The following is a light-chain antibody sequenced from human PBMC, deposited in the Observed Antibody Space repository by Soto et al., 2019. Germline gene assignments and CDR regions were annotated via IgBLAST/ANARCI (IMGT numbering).Light chain of an antibody. Sequence: EIELTQSPATLSVSQGEKETLSSRASQSVSSNLAWYQQKPGQAPRLLIYGASTRATGIPARFSGSGSGTEFTLTISSLQSEDFAVYYCQQYNNWPQTFGQGTKVDIK. CDR2: GAS. J-gene: IGKJ1*01. CDR3: QQYNNWPQT. CDR1: QSVSSN. V-gene: IGKV3-15*01.